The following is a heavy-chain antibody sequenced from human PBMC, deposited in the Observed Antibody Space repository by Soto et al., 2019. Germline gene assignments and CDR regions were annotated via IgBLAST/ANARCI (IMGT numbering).Heavy chain of an antibody. CDR1: GGSISSGDYY. D-gene: IGHD2-15*01. CDR2: IYYSGST. CDR3: ARALEGGYCSGGSCSTNFDY. V-gene: IGHV4-30-4*01. J-gene: IGHJ4*02. Sequence: SETLSLTCTVSGGSISSGDYYWSWIRQPPGKGLEWIGYIYYSGSTYYNPSLKSRVTISVDTSKNQFSLKLSSVTAADKAAYYCARALEGGYCSGGSCSTNFDYWGQGTLVTVSS.